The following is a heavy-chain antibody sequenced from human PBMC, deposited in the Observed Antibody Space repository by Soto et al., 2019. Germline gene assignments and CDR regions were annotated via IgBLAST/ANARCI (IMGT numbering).Heavy chain of an antibody. Sequence: GGSLRLSCAASGFTFSNAWMSWVRQAPGKGLEWVGRIKSKTDGGTTDYAAPVKGRYTISRDDSKNTLNLQMNSLKTEDTAVFYCTTSGYSYGYHFDYWGQGTLVTVSS. CDR1: GFTFSNAW. V-gene: IGHV3-15*01. CDR3: TTSGYSYGYHFDY. D-gene: IGHD5-18*01. J-gene: IGHJ4*02. CDR2: IKSKTDGGTT.